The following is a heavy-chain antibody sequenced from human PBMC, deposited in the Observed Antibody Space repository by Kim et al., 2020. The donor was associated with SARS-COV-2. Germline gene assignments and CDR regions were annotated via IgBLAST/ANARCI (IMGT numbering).Heavy chain of an antibody. CDR1: GYTFTSYG. J-gene: IGHJ6*02. D-gene: IGHD3-22*01. V-gene: IGHV1-18*04. Sequence: ASVKVSCKASGYTFTSYGISWVRQAPGQGLEWMGWISAYNGNTNYAQKLQGRVTMTTDTSTSTAYMELRSLRSDDTAVYYCARDLVFYYYDSSGYQGYGMDVWGQGPRSPSH. CDR3: ARDLVFYYYDSSGYQGYGMDV. CDR2: ISAYNGNT.